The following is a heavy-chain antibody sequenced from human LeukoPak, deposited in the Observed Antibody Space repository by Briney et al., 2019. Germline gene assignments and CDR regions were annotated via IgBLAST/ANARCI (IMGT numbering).Heavy chain of an antibody. CDR2: IRTSSGYV. CDR1: GLTFNSYI. CDR3: VRRGGTYLDASDF. J-gene: IGHJ3*01. Sequence: GGSLRLSCAASGLTFNSYIMNWVRQAPGKGLEWVSSIRTSSGYVYYAASVKGRFTISRDNARNSLYLQMNSLRAEETSGDNSVRRGGTYLDASDFWGQGTMVTVSS. V-gene: IGHV3-21*01. D-gene: IGHD3-16*01.